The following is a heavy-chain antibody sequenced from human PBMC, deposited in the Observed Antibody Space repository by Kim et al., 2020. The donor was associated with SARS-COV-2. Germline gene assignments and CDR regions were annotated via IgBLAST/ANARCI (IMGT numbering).Heavy chain of an antibody. CDR1: GGSISSYY. V-gene: IGHV4-59*13. D-gene: IGHD3-16*01. J-gene: IGHJ6*02. CDR3: ARGGVWGSEDYYYGMDV. Sequence: SETLSLTCTVSGGSISSYYWSWIRQPPGKGLEWIGYIYYSGSTNYNPSLKSRVTISVDTSKNQFSLKLSSVTAADTAVYYCARGGVWGSEDYYYGMDVWGQGTTVTVSS. CDR2: IYYSGST.